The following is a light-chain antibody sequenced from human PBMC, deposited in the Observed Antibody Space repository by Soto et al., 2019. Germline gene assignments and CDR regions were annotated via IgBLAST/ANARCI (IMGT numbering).Light chain of an antibody. CDR2: LNSDGSH. CDR1: SGHSSYA. CDR3: QTWVTGIYV. Sequence: QPVLIQSPSASASLGASVKLTCTLSSGHSSYAIAWHQQQPEKGPRYLMKLNSDGSHSKGDGIPDRFSGSSSGAERYLTISSLQSEDEADYYCQTWVTGIYVFGTGTKLTVL. V-gene: IGLV4-69*01. J-gene: IGLJ1*01.